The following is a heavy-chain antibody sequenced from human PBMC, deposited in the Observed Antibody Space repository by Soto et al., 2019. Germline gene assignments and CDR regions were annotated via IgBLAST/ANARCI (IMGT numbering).Heavy chain of an antibody. D-gene: IGHD2-2*01. CDR2: INAGNGNT. Sequence: ASVKVSCKASGYTFTSYAMHWLRQAPGQRLEWMGWINAGNGNTKYSQKFQGRVTITRDTSASTAYMELSSLRSEDTAVYYCARDQSVVVVPAAIDRYGMDVWGQGTTVTVSS. CDR3: ARDQSVVVVPAAIDRYGMDV. CDR1: GYTFTSYA. V-gene: IGHV1-3*01. J-gene: IGHJ6*02.